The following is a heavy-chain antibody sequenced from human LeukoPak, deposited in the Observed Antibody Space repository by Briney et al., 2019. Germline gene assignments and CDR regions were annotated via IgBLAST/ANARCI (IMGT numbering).Heavy chain of an antibody. J-gene: IGHJ3*02. CDR3: ARDRYSGYDGFGAFDI. Sequence: SETLSLTCTVSGGSISSYYWSWIRQPAGKGLEWIGRIYTSGSTNYNPSLESRVTMSVDTSKNQFSLKLSSVTAADTAVYYCARDRYSGYDGFGAFDIWGQGTMVTVSS. D-gene: IGHD5-12*01. CDR1: GGSISSYY. V-gene: IGHV4-4*07. CDR2: IYTSGST.